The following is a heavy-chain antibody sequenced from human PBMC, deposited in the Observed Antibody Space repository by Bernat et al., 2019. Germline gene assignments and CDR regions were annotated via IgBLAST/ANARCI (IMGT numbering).Heavy chain of an antibody. D-gene: IGHD3-16*02. CDR2: INSDGSST. CDR1: GFTFSSYW. CDR3: ARDDYSWGGYQGDAFDI. J-gene: IGHJ3*02. V-gene: IGHV3-74*01. Sequence: EVQLVESGGGLVQPGGSLRLSCAASGFTFSSYWMHWVRQAPGKGLVWVSRINSDGSSTSYADSVKGRFTIYRDDAKNTLYLQINSLRAEDTAVYYCARDDYSWGGYQGDAFDIWGQGTMVTVSS.